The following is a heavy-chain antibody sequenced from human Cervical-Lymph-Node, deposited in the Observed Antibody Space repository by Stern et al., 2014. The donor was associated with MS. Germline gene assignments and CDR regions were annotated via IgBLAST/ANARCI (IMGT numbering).Heavy chain of an antibody. V-gene: IGHV5-51*01. CDR3: ARHVQGFDY. CDR2: IYPYDSDT. J-gene: IGHJ4*02. Sequence: VQLVQSGAEVKKPGESLQISCKRSGYSFTIYYIAWVRQMPGKGLEWMGVIYPYDSDTTSSPSFQGQVTISADKSITTAYLQWSSLRASDTAMYYCARHVQGFDYWGQGTLVTVSS. CDR1: GYSFTIYY.